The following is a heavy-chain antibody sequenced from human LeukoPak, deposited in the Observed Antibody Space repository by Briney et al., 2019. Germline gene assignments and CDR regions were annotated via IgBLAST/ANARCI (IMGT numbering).Heavy chain of an antibody. CDR3: ARTLYGGNSYKYHYAMDV. CDR2: IYHSAST. CDR1: GGSISSNY. J-gene: IGHJ6*02. D-gene: IGHD4-23*01. V-gene: IGHV4-59*01. Sequence: SETLSLTCTVSGGSISSNYWSWIRQSPGKGLEWIGYIYHSASTNYNPALKSRVTISEDTSRNQFSLKLNSVTAADTAVYYCARTLYGGNSYKYHYAMDVWGQGTTVTVSS.